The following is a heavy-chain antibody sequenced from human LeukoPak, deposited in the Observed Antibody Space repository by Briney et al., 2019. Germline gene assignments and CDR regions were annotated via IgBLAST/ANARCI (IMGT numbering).Heavy chain of an antibody. J-gene: IGHJ5*02. D-gene: IGHD3-16*01. CDR1: GGSISSYY. Sequence: SETLSLTCTVSGGSISSYYWSWIRQPPGKGLEWIGYIYYSGTTNYNPSLKSRLTISVDTSKNQFSLQLNSVTPEDTAVYYCARGGWFDPWGQGTLVTVSS. CDR3: ARGGWFDP. CDR2: IYYSGTT. V-gene: IGHV4-59*12.